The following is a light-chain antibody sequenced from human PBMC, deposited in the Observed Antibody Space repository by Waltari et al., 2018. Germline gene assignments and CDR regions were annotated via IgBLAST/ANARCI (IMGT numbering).Light chain of an antibody. V-gene: IGLV2-14*03. CDR1: SSDVGSYNF. CDR2: DVS. Sequence: QSALTQPASVSGSPGQSITISCTGTSSDVGSYNFVSWYQHHRDKVPKLMIFDVSHRPSVASDRFSCTKSGNTASLTIAGHQAEDEADYYCSSKASSSTVLFGGGTKLTVL. CDR3: SSKASSSTVL. J-gene: IGLJ2*01.